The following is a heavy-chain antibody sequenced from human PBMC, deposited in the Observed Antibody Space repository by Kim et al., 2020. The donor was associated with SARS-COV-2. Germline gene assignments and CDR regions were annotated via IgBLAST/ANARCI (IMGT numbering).Heavy chain of an antibody. J-gene: IGHJ2*01. V-gene: IGHV3-23*01. CDR2: ISGSGGST. CDR1: GFTFSSYA. CDR3: AKRGYSYGYEGSETYWYFDL. D-gene: IGHD5-18*01. Sequence: GGSLRLSCAASGFTFSSYAMSWVRQAPGKGLEWVSAISGSGGSTYYADSVKGRFTISRDNSKNTLYLQMNSLRAEDTAVYYCAKRGYSYGYEGSETYWYFDLWGRGTLVTVSS.